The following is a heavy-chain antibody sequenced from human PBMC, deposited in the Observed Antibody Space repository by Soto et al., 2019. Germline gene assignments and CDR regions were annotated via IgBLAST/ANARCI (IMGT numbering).Heavy chain of an antibody. CDR2: IYYSGST. J-gene: IGHJ4*02. CDR3: ARAGGSYFDY. D-gene: IGHD3-10*01. V-gene: IGHV4-39*01. Sequence: SETLSLTCTVSGGSISSSSYYWGWIRQPPGKGLEWIGSIYYSGSTYYNPSLKSRVTISVDTSKNQFSLKLSSVTAADTAVYYCARAGGSYFDYWGQGTLVTVS. CDR1: GGSISSSSYY.